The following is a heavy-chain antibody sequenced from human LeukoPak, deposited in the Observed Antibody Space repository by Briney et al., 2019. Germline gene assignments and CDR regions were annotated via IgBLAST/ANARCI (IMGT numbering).Heavy chain of an antibody. V-gene: IGHV3-7*01. J-gene: IGHJ5*02. D-gene: IGHD5-18*01. CDR1: GFTFSSYA. Sequence: GSLRLSCAASGFTFSSYAMSWVRQAPGKGLEWVVNIKEDGSEKYYVDSVRGRFTISRDNAKNSLSLQMNSLRAEDTAVYYCARRGYSFGLAPWGQGTLVTVSS. CDR3: ARRGYSFGLAP. CDR2: IKEDGSEK.